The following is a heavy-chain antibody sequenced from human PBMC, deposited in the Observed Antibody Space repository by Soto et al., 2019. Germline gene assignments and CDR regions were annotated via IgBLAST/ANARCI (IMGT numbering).Heavy chain of an antibody. D-gene: IGHD2-2*01. J-gene: IGHJ6*03. Sequence: VQLVESGGGLVQPGGSLRLSCAASGLSFSRFSMNWVRQAPGKELEWISYISGDSSTIYYADSVRGRFTISRDNPRNSLYLQMNSLRDEDTAAYYCASSESCRSGSCPTPKDYYIMDVWGVGTTVTGSS. V-gene: IGHV3-48*02. CDR3: ASSESCRSGSCPTPKDYYIMDV. CDR2: ISGDSSTI. CDR1: GLSFSRFS.